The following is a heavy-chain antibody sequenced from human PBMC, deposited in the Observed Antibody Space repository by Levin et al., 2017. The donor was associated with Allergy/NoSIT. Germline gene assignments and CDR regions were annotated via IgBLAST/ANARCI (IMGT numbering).Heavy chain of an antibody. CDR2: FDPEDGET. D-gene: IGHD5-12*01. CDR1: GYTLTELS. CDR3: ATGGDSDGYDWERNDY. J-gene: IGHJ4*02. Sequence: GASVKVSCKVSGYTLTELSMHWVRQAPGKGLEWMGGFDPEDGETIYAQKFQGRVTMTEDTSTDTAYMELSSLRSEDTAVYYCATGGDSDGYDWERNDYWGQGTLVTVSS. V-gene: IGHV1-24*01.